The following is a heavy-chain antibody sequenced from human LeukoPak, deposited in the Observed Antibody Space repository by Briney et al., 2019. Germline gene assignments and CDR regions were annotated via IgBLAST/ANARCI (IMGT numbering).Heavy chain of an antibody. CDR3: AKGYSGSTSRHAFDI. V-gene: IGHV3-23*01. D-gene: IGHD1-26*01. J-gene: IGHJ3*02. CDR2: ISGSGGST. Sequence: GGSLRLSCAASGFIFSAYAMDWVRQAPGMGLEWVSTISGSGGSTFYADSVKGRFTISRDNSKNTLYLQMNSLRAEDTAIYYCAKGYSGSTSRHAFDIWGQGTMVTVSS. CDR1: GFIFSAYA.